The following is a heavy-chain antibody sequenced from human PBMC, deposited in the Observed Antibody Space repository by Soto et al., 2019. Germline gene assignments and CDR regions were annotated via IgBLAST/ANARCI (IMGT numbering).Heavy chain of an antibody. CDR2: INHSGST. J-gene: IGHJ4*02. CDR1: GGSFSGYY. V-gene: IGHV4-34*01. CDR3: ARVTGRWDPCSGGSCWGPRNYFDY. Sequence: QVQLQQWGAGLLKPSETLSLTCAVYGGSFSGYYWSWIRQPPGKGLEWIGEINHSGSTNYNPSLKSRVTISVDTSKNQFSLKLSSVTAADTAVYYCARVTGRWDPCSGGSCWGPRNYFDYRGQGTLVTVSS. D-gene: IGHD2-15*01.